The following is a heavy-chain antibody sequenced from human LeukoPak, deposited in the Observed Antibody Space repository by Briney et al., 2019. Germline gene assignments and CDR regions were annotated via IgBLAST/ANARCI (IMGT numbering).Heavy chain of an antibody. J-gene: IGHJ6*03. CDR1: GFTFSSYA. D-gene: IGHD2/OR15-2a*01. Sequence: GGSLRLSCAASGFTFSSYAMHWVRQAPGKGLEWVAFIPYDGSNKYYADSVKGRFTISRDNSKNTVYLQMNSLRPEDTAVYYCAKDCKNYYYYMDVWGEGTTVTISS. V-gene: IGHV3-30*04. CDR2: IPYDGSNK. CDR3: AKDCKNYYYYMDV.